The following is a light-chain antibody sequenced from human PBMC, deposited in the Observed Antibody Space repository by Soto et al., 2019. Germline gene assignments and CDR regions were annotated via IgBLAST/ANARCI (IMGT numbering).Light chain of an antibody. V-gene: IGLV2-14*01. Sequence: QSALTEPASVGGSPGQSITISFTGTISDVGGYKFVSWYQQHPGKAPKLMIYEVSNRPSGVSSRFSGSKSGNTASLTISGLQAEDEADYYCGSYTGSIYVFGPGTKVTVL. CDR3: GSYTGSIYV. CDR1: ISDVGGYKF. CDR2: EVS. J-gene: IGLJ1*01.